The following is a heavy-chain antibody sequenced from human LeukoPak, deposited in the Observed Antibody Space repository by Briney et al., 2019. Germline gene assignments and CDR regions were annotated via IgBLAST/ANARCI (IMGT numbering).Heavy chain of an antibody. D-gene: IGHD2-2*01. Sequence: SQTLSLTCTVSGGSISSGDYYWSWIRQPPGKGLEWIGYIYYSGSTYYNPSLKSRVTISVDTSKNQFSLKLSSVTAADTAVYYCARDNGGTYCSSTSCYLGAFDIWGQGTMVTVSS. V-gene: IGHV4-30-4*08. CDR1: GGSISSGDYY. J-gene: IGHJ3*02. CDR2: IYYSGST. CDR3: ARDNGGTYCSSTSCYLGAFDI.